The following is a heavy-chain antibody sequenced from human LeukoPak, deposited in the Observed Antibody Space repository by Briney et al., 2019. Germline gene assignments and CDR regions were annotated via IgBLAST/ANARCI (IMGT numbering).Heavy chain of an antibody. Sequence: GESLKISCKASGYSFTSYWIGWVRQMPGKGLEWMGIIYPGDSDTRYSPSFQGQVTISADKSISTAYLQWSSLKASDTAMYYCARSPLGPYSSSWYGGYFDYWGQGTLVTVSS. D-gene: IGHD6-13*01. J-gene: IGHJ4*02. CDR2: IYPGDSDT. V-gene: IGHV5-51*01. CDR1: GYSFTSYW. CDR3: ARSPLGPYSSSWYGGYFDY.